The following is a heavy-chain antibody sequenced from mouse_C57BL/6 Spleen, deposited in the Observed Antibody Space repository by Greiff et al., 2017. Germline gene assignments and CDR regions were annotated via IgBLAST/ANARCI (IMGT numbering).Heavy chain of an antibody. CDR1: GFTFSSYG. D-gene: IGHD1-1*01. Sequence: EVQVVESGGDLVKPGGSLKLSCAASGFTFSSYGMSWVRQTPDKRLEWVATISSGGSYTYYPDSVKGRFTISRDNAKKTLYLQMSSLKSEDTAMYYCARGITTVVAHFDYWGQGTTLTVSS. V-gene: IGHV5-6*01. CDR2: ISSGGSYT. J-gene: IGHJ2*01. CDR3: ARGITTVVAHFDY.